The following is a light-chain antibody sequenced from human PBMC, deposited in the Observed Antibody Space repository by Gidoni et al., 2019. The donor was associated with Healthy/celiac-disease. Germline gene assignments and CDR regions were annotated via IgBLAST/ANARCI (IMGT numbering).Light chain of an antibody. CDR2: DVS. Sequence: QSALTQPASVSGSPGQSITISCTGTSSDVGGYNYVSWYQQHPGKAPKLMIDDVSNRPSGVSNRFSGSKSGNTASLTISGLQAEDEADYYCSSYISRSVVFGGGTKLTVL. CDR3: SSYISRSVV. J-gene: IGLJ2*01. V-gene: IGLV2-14*03. CDR1: SSDVGGYNY.